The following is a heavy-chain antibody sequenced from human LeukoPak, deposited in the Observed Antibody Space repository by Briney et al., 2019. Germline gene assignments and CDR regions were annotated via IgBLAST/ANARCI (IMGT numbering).Heavy chain of an antibody. CDR2: IDYRGST. Sequence: PSETLSLTCTVSGDSISTYYWSWIRQPPGKGLEWIAYIDYRGSTTYNPSLGSRVTISVDTSRNQFSLKLSSVTAADTAVYYCARSRSGYSYDHAAFEIWGQGTMVTVSS. D-gene: IGHD5-18*01. J-gene: IGHJ3*02. CDR1: GDSISTYY. CDR3: ARSRSGYSYDHAAFEI. V-gene: IGHV4-59*01.